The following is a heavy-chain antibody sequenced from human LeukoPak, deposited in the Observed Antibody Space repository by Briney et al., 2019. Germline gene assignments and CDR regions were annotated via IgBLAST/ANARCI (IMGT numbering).Heavy chain of an antibody. CDR2: IYPGDSDT. V-gene: IGHV5-51*01. Sequence: GESLKISCKGSGYSFTSYWIGWVRQMPGKGLEWMGIIYPGDSDTRYSPSFQGQVTISADKSISTAYLQWSSLKASDTAMYYCARHSTKNYDILTGPNFDPWGQGTLVTVSS. CDR1: GYSFTSYW. J-gene: IGHJ5*02. CDR3: ARHSTKNYDILTGPNFDP. D-gene: IGHD3-9*01.